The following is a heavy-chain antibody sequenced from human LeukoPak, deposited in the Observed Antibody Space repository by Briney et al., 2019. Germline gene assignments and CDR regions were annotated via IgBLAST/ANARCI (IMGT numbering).Heavy chain of an antibody. J-gene: IGHJ6*03. V-gene: IGHV1-2*02. CDR2: INPNSGGT. CDR3: ARRGAAAGRGSYYYYMDV. Sequence: ASGKVSCKASGYTFTGYYMHWVRQAPGQGLEWMGWINPNSGGTNYAQKFQGRVTMTRDTSISTAYMELSRLRSDDTAVYYCARRGAAAGRGSYYYYMDVWGKGTTVTVSS. CDR1: GYTFTGYY. D-gene: IGHD6-13*01.